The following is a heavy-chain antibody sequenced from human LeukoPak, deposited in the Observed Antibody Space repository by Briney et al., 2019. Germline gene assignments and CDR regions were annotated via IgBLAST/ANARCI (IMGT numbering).Heavy chain of an antibody. CDR2: ISAYNGNT. V-gene: IGHV1-18*01. J-gene: IGHJ6*03. CDR3: ARLSGGYCSGGSCYYYYMDV. CDR1: GYSFTSYG. Sequence: ASVKVSCKASGYSFTSYGISWVRQAPGQGLEWMGWISAYNGNTNYAQKLQGRVTMTTDTSTSTAYMELRSLRSDDTAVYYCARLSGGYCSGGSCYYYYMDVWGKGTTVTVSS. D-gene: IGHD2-15*01.